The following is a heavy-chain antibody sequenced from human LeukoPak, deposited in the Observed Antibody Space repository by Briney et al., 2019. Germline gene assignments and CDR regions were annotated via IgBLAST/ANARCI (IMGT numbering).Heavy chain of an antibody. CDR1: GFTFDDYA. Sequence: PGGSLRLSCAASGFTFDDYAMHWVRQAPGKGLEWVSGISWNSGSIGYADSVKGRFTISRDNAKNSLYLQMNSLRAEDTAVYYCARDATTPYYYHMDVWGKGTTVFVSS. CDR2: ISWNSGSI. J-gene: IGHJ6*03. D-gene: IGHD4-11*01. V-gene: IGHV3-9*01. CDR3: ARDATTPYYYHMDV.